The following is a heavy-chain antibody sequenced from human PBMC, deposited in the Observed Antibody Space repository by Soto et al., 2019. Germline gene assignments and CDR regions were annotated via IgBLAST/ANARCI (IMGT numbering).Heavy chain of an antibody. CDR1: VGTFSSYA. CDR2: IIPIFGTA. V-gene: IGHV1-69*13. Sequence: SVKVSYKASVGTFSSYAISWVRQAPGQGLEWMGGIIPIFGTANYAQKSQGRVTITADESTSTAYMELSSLRSEDTAVYYCARSLGYYYYGMDVWGQGTTVTVSS. D-gene: IGHD3-16*01. J-gene: IGHJ6*02. CDR3: ARSLGYYYYGMDV.